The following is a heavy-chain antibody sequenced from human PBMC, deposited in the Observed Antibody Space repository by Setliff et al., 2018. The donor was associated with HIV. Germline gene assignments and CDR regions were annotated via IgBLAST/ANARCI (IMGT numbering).Heavy chain of an antibody. D-gene: IGHD2-21*02. CDR1: GYSFSNYW. V-gene: IGHV5-51*01. CDR2: IYPGDSDT. CDR3: ATSDFGGDSGHFQH. J-gene: IGHJ1*01. Sequence: PGESLKISCKGSGYSFSNYWIGWVRQMPGKGLEWMGIIYPGDSDTRYSPSFQGQVTISAGKSISTAYLQWTSLKASDTAIYYCATSDFGGDSGHFQHWGQGTLVTVSS.